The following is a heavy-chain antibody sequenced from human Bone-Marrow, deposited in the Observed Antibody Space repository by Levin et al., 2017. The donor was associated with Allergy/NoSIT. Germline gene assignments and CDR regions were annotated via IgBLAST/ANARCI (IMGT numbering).Heavy chain of an antibody. J-gene: IGHJ6*02. CDR3: ARENGEYSYGFYYSNYGMDV. CDR2: INPKSGDT. D-gene: IGHD5-18*01. CDR1: GYTFTDYY. V-gene: IGHV1-2*02. Sequence: ASVKVSCKASGYTFTDYYMHWVRQAPGQGLEWMGWINPKSGDTNYAKKFQGRVTMTRDTSISTAYMELSSLRSDDTAVYYCARENGEYSYGFYYSNYGMDVWGQGSTVTVSS.